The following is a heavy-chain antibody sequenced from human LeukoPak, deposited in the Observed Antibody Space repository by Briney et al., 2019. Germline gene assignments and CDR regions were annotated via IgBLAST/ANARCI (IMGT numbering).Heavy chain of an antibody. V-gene: IGHV3-30-3*01. CDR3: ARATGGSSWLLDY. Sequence: GGSLRLSCAASGFTFSSYAMHWVRQAPGKGLEWVAVISYDGSNKYYADSVKGRFTISRDNSKNTLYLQMNSLRAEDTAVYHCARATGGSSWLLDYWGQGTLVTVSS. J-gene: IGHJ4*02. CDR2: ISYDGSNK. D-gene: IGHD6-13*01. CDR1: GFTFSSYA.